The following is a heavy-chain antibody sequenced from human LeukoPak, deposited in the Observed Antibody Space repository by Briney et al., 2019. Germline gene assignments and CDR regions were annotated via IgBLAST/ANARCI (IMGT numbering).Heavy chain of an antibody. Sequence: ASVKVSCKASGYTFTGYYMHWVRQAPGQGLEWMGWINPNSGGTNYAQEFQGRVTMTRDTSISTAYMELSRLRSDDTAVYYCAPSQYQLPLDYWGQGTLVTVSS. CDR3: APSQYQLPLDY. V-gene: IGHV1-2*02. J-gene: IGHJ4*02. D-gene: IGHD2-2*01. CDR1: GYTFTGYY. CDR2: INPNSGGT.